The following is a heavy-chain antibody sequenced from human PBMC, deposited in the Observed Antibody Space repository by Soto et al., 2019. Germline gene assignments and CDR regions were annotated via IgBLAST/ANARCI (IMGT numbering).Heavy chain of an antibody. D-gene: IGHD3-3*01. J-gene: IGHJ5*02. CDR2: IYSSGST. CDR1: GGTLSGYY. Sequence: SLTCTVTGGTLSGYYWTWIRQSAGGGLEWIGRIYSSGSTNYNPSLKSRATISLDTSMSHFSLRLRSVSAADTAVYYCARGQRFSDWFDPWGQGTLVTVSS. V-gene: IGHV4-4*07. CDR3: ARGQRFSDWFDP.